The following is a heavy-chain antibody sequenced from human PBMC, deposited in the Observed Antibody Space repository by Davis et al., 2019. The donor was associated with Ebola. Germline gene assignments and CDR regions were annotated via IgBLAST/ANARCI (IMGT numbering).Heavy chain of an antibody. CDR2: IYYSGST. J-gene: IGHJ3*02. V-gene: IGHV4-59*01. CDR3: ARGRPAYYYDSSGYYGTVNDAFDI. Sequence: GSLRLSCAVSGGSIKTYYWSWIRQAPGKGLEWIGYIYYSGSTNYNPSLKSRVTISVDTSKNQFSLKLSSVTAADTAVYYCARGRPAYYYDSSGYYGTVNDAFDIWGQGTMVTVSS. CDR1: GGSIKTYY. D-gene: IGHD3-22*01.